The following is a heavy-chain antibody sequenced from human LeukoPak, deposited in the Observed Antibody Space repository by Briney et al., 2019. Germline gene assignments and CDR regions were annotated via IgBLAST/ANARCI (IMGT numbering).Heavy chain of an antibody. Sequence: SETLSLTCSVSGGSVSSGSYYWSWIRQPPGKGLEWIGYIYYSGSTNYNPSLKSRVTISVDTSKNQFSLKLSSVTTADTAVYYCGREEGEHSHFKGFKPNYYDRSGWDDVFDIWGQGTMVTVSS. D-gene: IGHD3-22*01. V-gene: IGHV4-61*01. CDR1: GGSVSSGSYY. J-gene: IGHJ3*02. CDR2: IYYSGST. CDR3: GREEGEHSHFKGFKPNYYDRSGWDDVFDI.